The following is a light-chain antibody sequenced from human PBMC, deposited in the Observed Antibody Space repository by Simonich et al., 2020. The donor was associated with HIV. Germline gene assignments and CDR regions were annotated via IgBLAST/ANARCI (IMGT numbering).Light chain of an antibody. CDR1: QSVNSN. J-gene: IGKJ2*01. Sequence: EIVMTQSPATLSVSPGERATLSCRASQSVNSNLAWYRQRPGQAPRLLIYGASTRATGIPARFSGSGSGTEFTLTISSMQSEDFAVYYCQQYNKWPLLFGQGTKLEIK. CDR2: GAS. V-gene: IGKV3-15*01. CDR3: QQYNKWPLL.